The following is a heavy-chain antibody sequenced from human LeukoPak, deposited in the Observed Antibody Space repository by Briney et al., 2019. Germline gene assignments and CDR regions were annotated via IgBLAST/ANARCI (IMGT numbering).Heavy chain of an antibody. CDR1: GGSISSGGYY. CDR3: ASMRFGELDS. D-gene: IGHD3-10*01. J-gene: IGHJ5*01. V-gene: IGHV4-30-2*01. Sequence: SETLSLTCTVSGGSISSGGYYWSWIRQPPGKGLEWIGYIYHSGSTYYNPSLKSRVTISVDRSKNQFSLKLSSVTAADTAVYYCASMRFGELDSWGQGTLATVSS. CDR2: IYHSGST.